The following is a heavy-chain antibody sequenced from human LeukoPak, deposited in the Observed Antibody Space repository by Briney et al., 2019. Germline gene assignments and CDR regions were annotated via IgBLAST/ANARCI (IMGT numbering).Heavy chain of an antibody. CDR2: IYPGDSDT. CDR3: ARLSVAAAEGDY. V-gene: IGHV5-51*01. J-gene: IGHJ4*02. D-gene: IGHD6-13*01. CDR1: GYRFTSYW. Sequence: GESLKISCTGSGYRFTSYWIGWVRQMPGKGLEWMGIIYPGDSDTRYSPSFQGQVTISADKSISTAHLQWSSLKASDTAMYYCARLSVAAAEGDYWGQGTLVTVSS.